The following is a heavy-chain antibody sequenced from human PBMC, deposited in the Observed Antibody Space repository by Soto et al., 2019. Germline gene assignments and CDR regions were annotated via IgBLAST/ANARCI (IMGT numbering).Heavy chain of an antibody. Sequence: LSLTCTVSGSSISPFYWSWIRQPPGKGLEWIGYIYYTGSTKYNPSLKSRVTLSLGTSRNQLSLKLSSVTAADTAVYYCTRVGGYYGDYPNFDYWGPGTLVTVSS. CDR3: TRVGGYYGDYPNFDY. J-gene: IGHJ4*02. V-gene: IGHV4-59*01. D-gene: IGHD4-17*01. CDR2: IYYTGST. CDR1: GSSISPFY.